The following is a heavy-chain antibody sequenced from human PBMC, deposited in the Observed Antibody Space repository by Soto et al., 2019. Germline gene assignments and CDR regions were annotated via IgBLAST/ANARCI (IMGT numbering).Heavy chain of an antibody. V-gene: IGHV1-18*01. CDR2: ISAYNGNT. Sequence: ASVKVSCKASGYTFTSYGISWVRQAPGQGLEWMGWISAYNGNTNYAQKLQGRVTMTTDTSTSTAYMELRSLRSDDTAVYYCARYYGSGSYPIPDNWFDPWGQGTLVTVSS. D-gene: IGHD3-10*01. J-gene: IGHJ5*02. CDR3: ARYYGSGSYPIPDNWFDP. CDR1: GYTFTSYG.